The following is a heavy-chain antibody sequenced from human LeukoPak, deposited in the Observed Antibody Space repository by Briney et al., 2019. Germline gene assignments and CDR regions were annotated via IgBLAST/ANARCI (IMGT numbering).Heavy chain of an antibody. V-gene: IGHV4-34*01. CDR3: ARGRNYDILTGYSRFDP. D-gene: IGHD3-9*01. CDR2: INHSGST. J-gene: IGHJ5*02. CDR1: GGSFSGYY. Sequence: SETLSLTCAVYGGSFSGYYWSWIRQPPGKGLEWIGEINHSGSTNYNPSLKSRVTISVDTSKNQFSLKLSSVTAADTAVYYCARGRNYDILTGYSRFDPCGQGTLVTVSS.